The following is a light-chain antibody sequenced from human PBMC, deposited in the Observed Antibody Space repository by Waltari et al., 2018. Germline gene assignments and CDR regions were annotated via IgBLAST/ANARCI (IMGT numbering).Light chain of an antibody. CDR3: CSYAGSSTVL. V-gene: IGLV2-23*02. CDR2: EVY. Sequence: QSALAQPASVSGSPGQSITISCTGASSDVGTYNLVSWYQQHPGKAPKLMIFEVYRRPSGVSNRFSGSKSGNTASLTISGLQADDEADYYCCSYAGSSTVLFGGGTKLTVL. CDR1: SSDVGTYNL. J-gene: IGLJ2*01.